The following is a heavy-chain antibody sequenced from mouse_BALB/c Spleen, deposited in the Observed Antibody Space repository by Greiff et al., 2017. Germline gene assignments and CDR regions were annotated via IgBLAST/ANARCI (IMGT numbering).Heavy chain of an antibody. Sequence: DVKLQESGPGLVKPSQSLSLTCSVTGYSITSGYYWNWIRQFPGNKLEWMGYISYDGSNNYNPSLKNRISITRDTSKNQFFLKLNSVTTEDTATYYCARGERYDWVYYAMDYWGQGTSVTVSS. CDR1: GYSITSGYY. J-gene: IGHJ4*01. V-gene: IGHV3-6*02. CDR2: ISYDGSN. CDR3: ARGERYDWVYYAMDY. D-gene: IGHD2-14*01.